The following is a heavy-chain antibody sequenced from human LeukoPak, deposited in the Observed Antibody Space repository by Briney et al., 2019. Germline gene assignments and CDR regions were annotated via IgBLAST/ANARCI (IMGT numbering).Heavy chain of an antibody. V-gene: IGHV1-18*01. D-gene: IGHD3-10*01. CDR2: ISAYNGNT. Sequence: AVNVSCKASGYTFTRYGISEVRQAPGRGVEWMGWISAYNGNTNYAQKLQGRVTMTTDTSTSTAYMELRSLRSDDTAVYYCARDRTYYGSKNWFDPWGQGTLVTVSS. CDR1: GYTFTRYG. J-gene: IGHJ5*02. CDR3: ARDRTYYGSKNWFDP.